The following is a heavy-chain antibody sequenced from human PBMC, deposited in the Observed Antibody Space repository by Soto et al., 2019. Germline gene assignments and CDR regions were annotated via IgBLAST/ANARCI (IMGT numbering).Heavy chain of an antibody. V-gene: IGHV3-30-3*01. CDR1: GFTFSSYA. CDR3: ARASSPSPYDSSGYIAY. D-gene: IGHD3-22*01. Sequence: GGSLRLSCAASGFTFSSYAMHWVRQAPGKGLEWVAVISYDGSNKYYADSVKGRFTISRDNSKNTLYLQMNSLRAEDTAVYYCARASSPSPYDSSGYIAYWGQGTLVTVSS. J-gene: IGHJ4*02. CDR2: ISYDGSNK.